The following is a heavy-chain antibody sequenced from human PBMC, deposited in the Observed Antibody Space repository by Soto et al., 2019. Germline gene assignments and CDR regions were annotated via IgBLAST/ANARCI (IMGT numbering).Heavy chain of an antibody. J-gene: IGHJ4*02. CDR2: IYGSGST. V-gene: IGHV4-59*01. CDR3: ARYRRGTGWYYLDY. D-gene: IGHD6-19*01. Sequence: PSETLSLTCTVSGASTSGNYWSWIRQPPGKGLEWIGYIYGSGSTNYSPSLQSRVTMSVDRSKNQFSLALTSVTAADTAVYFCARYRRGTGWYYLDYWGQGILVTVSS. CDR1: GASTSGNY.